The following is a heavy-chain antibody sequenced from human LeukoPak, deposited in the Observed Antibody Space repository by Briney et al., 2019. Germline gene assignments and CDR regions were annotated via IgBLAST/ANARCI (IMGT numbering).Heavy chain of an antibody. J-gene: IGHJ6*03. D-gene: IGHD6-13*01. CDR2: IYYSGST. V-gene: IGHV4-59*11. Sequence: SETLSLTCNVSGGSISSHYWSWIRQPPGKGLEWIGYIYYSGSTNYNPSLKSRVTISVDTSKNQFSLKLSSVTAADTAVYYCARTTEAHSWRTRYYDYYMDVWGKGTTVTISS. CDR3: ARTTEAHSWRTRYYDYYMDV. CDR1: GGSISSHY.